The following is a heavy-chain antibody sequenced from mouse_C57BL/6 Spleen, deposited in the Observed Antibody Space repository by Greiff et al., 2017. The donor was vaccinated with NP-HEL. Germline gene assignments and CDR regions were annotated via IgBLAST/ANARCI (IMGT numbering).Heavy chain of an antibody. J-gene: IGHJ3*01. V-gene: IGHV2-2*01. CDR3: ARNSRYYGYGAWVAY. CDR2: IWSGGST. D-gene: IGHD2-2*01. CDR1: GFSLTSYG. Sequence: VKLMESGPGLVQPSQSLSITCTVSGFSLTSYGVHWVRQSPGKGLEWMGVIWSGGSTDYNAAFISRLSISKDNSKSQVFFKMNSLQADDTAIYYCARNSRYYGYGAWVAYWGQGTLVTVAA.